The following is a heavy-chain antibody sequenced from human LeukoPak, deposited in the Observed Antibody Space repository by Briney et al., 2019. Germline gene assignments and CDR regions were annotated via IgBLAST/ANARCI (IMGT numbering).Heavy chain of an antibody. V-gene: IGHV3-66*01. CDR2: LYTGGST. Sequence: GGSLRLSCAGSGFTVSSSYMGWVRQAPGKGLEWVSVLYTGGSTYYADSVKGRFSISRDDSKNTLYLQMNSLRVEDTAVYYCARDLHYAFDIWGQGTMVTASS. CDR3: ARDLHYAFDI. J-gene: IGHJ3*02. CDR1: GFTVSSSY. D-gene: IGHD4-11*01.